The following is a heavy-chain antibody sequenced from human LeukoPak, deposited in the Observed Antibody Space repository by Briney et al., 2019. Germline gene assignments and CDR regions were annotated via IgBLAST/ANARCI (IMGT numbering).Heavy chain of an antibody. J-gene: IGHJ4*02. D-gene: IGHD1-14*01. V-gene: IGHV3-15*01. CDR3: TTTSTGHTR. Sequence: GGSLRLSCAASGFIFSNLWMTWVRQAPGKGLEWVGRIKSKIDGGTTDYAAPVKGRFTMSRDDSKNTLYLQMNSLKTEDTAVYYCTTTSTGHTRWGQGTLVTVSS. CDR2: IKSKIDGGTT. CDR1: GFIFSNLW.